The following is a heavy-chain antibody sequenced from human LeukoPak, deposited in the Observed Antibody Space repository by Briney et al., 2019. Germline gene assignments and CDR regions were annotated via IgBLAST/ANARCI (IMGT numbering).Heavy chain of an antibody. D-gene: IGHD6-19*01. Sequence: PGGSLRLSCAASGFSFSTYAMNWVRQAPGKGLEWVSAISSGSSYIYYADSVKGRFPISRDNAKKSLYLQMNSLRAEDTAVYYCARDLAVAGQGADYWGQGTLDSVSS. CDR2: ISSGSSYI. V-gene: IGHV3-21*01. J-gene: IGHJ4*02. CDR1: GFSFSTYA. CDR3: ARDLAVAGQGADY.